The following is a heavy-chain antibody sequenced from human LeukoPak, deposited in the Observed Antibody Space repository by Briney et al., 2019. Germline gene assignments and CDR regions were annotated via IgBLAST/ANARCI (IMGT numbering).Heavy chain of an antibody. CDR2: ISAYNGNT. CDR3: AKSGKGLLRPYFDY. J-gene: IGHJ4*02. Sequence: ASVKVSCKASGYTFTSYGISWVRQAPGQGLEWMGLISAYNGNTNYAQKLQGRVTMTTDTSTSTAYMKLRSLRSDDTAVYYCAKSGKGLLRPYFDYWGQGTLVTVSS. CDR1: GYTFTSYG. V-gene: IGHV1-18*01. D-gene: IGHD1-26*01.